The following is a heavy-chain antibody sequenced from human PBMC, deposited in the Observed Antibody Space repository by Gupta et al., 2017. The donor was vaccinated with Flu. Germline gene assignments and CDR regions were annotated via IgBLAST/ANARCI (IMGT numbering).Heavy chain of an antibody. V-gene: IGHV4-4*07. CDR3: AGSGNYNYYDY. D-gene: IGHD4-4*01. Sequence: GSTNYNPSLKSRIIMSVDRSKNQFSLRLSSVTAADTAVYYCAGSGNYNYYDYWGRGTLVTVSS. J-gene: IGHJ4*02. CDR2: GST.